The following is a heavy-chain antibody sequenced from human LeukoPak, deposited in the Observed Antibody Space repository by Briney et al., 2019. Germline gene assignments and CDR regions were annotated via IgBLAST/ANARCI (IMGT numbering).Heavy chain of an antibody. CDR3: ARVRDEGYYYYYYMDV. CDR2: ISAYNGNT. Sequence: ASVKVSCKASGYTFTSYGISWVRQAPGQGLEWMGWISAYNGNTNYAQKLQGRVTMTTDTSTSTAYMELRSLRSDDTAVYYWARVRDEGYYYYYYMDVCGKGTTVTVSS. CDR1: GYTFTSYG. J-gene: IGHJ6*03. V-gene: IGHV1-18*01.